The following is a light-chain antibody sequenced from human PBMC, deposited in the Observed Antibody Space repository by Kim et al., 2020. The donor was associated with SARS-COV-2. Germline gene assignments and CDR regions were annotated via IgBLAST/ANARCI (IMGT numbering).Light chain of an antibody. CDR1: GSQ. CDR2: DTI. Sequence: GSQLGWYQQKPGQAPRLLIFDTIARAAGIPARFSGSGSETDFTLTISSLEPEDFAVYYCQQRSDWPLTFGGGTKVDIK. CDR3: QQRSDWPLT. V-gene: IGKV3-11*01. J-gene: IGKJ4*01.